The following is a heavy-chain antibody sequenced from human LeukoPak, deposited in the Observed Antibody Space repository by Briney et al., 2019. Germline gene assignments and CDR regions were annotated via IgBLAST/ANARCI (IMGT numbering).Heavy chain of an antibody. Sequence: GGSLRLSCAASGFTFSSYSMNWVRQAPGKGLEWVSSISSSSSYIYYADSVKGRFTISRDNAKNSLCLQMNSLRAEDTAVYYCARFCSSTSCYYDYYYMDVWGKGTTVTVSS. CDR1: GFTFSSYS. J-gene: IGHJ6*03. V-gene: IGHV3-21*01. CDR3: ARFCSSTSCYYDYYYMDV. D-gene: IGHD2-2*01. CDR2: ISSSSSYI.